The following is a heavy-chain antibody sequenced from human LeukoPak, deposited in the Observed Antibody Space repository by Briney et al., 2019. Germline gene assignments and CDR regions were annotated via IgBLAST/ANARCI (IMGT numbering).Heavy chain of an antibody. CDR3: AREGLDIAARPIDY. Sequence: SQTLSLTCAISGDSVSSNSAAWNWIRQFPSRGLERLGRTYYRSKWYNDYAVSVKSRITINPDTSKNQFSLQLNSVTPEDTAVYYCAREGLDIAARPIDYWGQGTLVTVSS. CDR2: TYYRSKWYN. J-gene: IGHJ4*02. D-gene: IGHD6-6*01. CDR1: GDSVSSNSAA. V-gene: IGHV6-1*01.